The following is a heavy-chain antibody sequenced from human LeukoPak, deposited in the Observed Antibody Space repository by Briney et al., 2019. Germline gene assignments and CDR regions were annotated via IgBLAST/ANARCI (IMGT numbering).Heavy chain of an antibody. CDR3: ARGSGSPGAFDI. Sequence: GGSLRLSCAASGFTFSSYSMNWVRQAPGKGLEWVSYISSSSSTIYYADSVKGRFTISRDNAKNSLYLQMDSLRAEDTALYYCARGSGSPGAFDIWGQGTMVTVSS. V-gene: IGHV3-48*04. J-gene: IGHJ3*02. CDR1: GFTFSSYS. CDR2: ISSSSSTI. D-gene: IGHD1-26*01.